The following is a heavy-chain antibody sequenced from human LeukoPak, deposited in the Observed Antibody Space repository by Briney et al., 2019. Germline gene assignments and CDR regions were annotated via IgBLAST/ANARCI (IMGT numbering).Heavy chain of an antibody. V-gene: IGHV3-21*01. J-gene: IGHJ1*01. CDR1: GFTFSSYS. CDR3: ARAYSSSWFGFQH. Sequence: GGSLRLSCAASGFTFSSYSMNWVRQAPGKGLEWVSSISSSSSYIYYADSVKGRFTISRDNAKNSLYLQMNSLRAEDTAVYYCARAYSSSWFGFQHWGQGTLVTVSS. D-gene: IGHD6-13*01. CDR2: ISSSSSYI.